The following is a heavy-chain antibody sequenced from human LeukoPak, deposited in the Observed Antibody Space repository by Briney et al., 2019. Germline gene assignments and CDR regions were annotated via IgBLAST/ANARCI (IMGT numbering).Heavy chain of an antibody. CDR1: GFTFSSYS. J-gene: IGHJ4*02. CDR2: ISSSSSYI. D-gene: IGHD3-3*01. Sequence: WGSLRLSCAASGFTFSSYSMNWVRQAPGKGLEWVSSISSSSSYIYYADSVKGRFTISRDNAKNSLYLQMNSLRAEDTAVYYCARDQAGYDFWSGYYKDYWGQGTLVTVSS. V-gene: IGHV3-21*01. CDR3: ARDQAGYDFWSGYYKDY.